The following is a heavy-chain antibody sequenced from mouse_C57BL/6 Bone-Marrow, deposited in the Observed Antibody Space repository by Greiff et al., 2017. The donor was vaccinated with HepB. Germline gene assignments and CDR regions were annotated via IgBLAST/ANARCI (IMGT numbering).Heavy chain of an antibody. Sequence: EVMLVESGPGLAKPSQTLSLTCSVTGYSITSDYWNWIRKFPGNKLEYMGYISYSGSTYYNPSLKSRISITRDTSKTQYYLQLNSVTTEDTATYYCARRYYDYDGGYYFDYWGQGTTLTVSS. D-gene: IGHD2-4*01. V-gene: IGHV3-8*01. CDR3: ARRYYDYDGGYYFDY. J-gene: IGHJ2*01. CDR1: GYSITSDY. CDR2: ISYSGST.